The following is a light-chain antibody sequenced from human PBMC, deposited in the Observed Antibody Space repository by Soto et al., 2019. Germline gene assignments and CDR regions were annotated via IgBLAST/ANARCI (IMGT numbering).Light chain of an antibody. V-gene: IGKV3-20*01. CDR1: QSVSSSY. CDR3: QQFGGSPPYT. CDR2: GTS. Sequence: EIVLTQSPGTLSLSPGERATLSCRASQSVSSSYLAWYQQKPGQAPRLLIHGTSSRATGIPDRFSGSGSGTDFTLTISRLEPEDVALYYCQQFGGSPPYTFGQGTNVDIK. J-gene: IGKJ2*01.